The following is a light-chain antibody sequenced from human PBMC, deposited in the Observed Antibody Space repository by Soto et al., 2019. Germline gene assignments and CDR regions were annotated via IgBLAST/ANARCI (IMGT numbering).Light chain of an antibody. Sequence: EIVLTQSPATLSLSPGERATLSCRASQSLNSLLAWYQQKPGQAPRLLMYDASNKATGVPARFSGSGSGTDFTLTIGGLAPEDIAGYYCQQRRVWRLNFSGGTTLEIK. CDR1: QSLNSL. CDR3: QQRRVWRLN. V-gene: IGKV3-11*01. J-gene: IGKJ4*01. CDR2: DAS.